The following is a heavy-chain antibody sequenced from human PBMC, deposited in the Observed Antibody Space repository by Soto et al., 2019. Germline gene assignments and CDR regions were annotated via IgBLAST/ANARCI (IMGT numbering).Heavy chain of an antibody. CDR3: TTGFPGRDY. V-gene: IGHV3-15*01. CDR2: VKSKTDGGTT. D-gene: IGHD3-10*01. Sequence: EVQLVESGGGLVKPGGSLRLSCVASGFTFTNALMTWVRQAPGKGLEWVGRVKSKTDGGTTDYGAPVKGRFTISRDDLERTLYLQTSSLKIEDTAVYYCTTGFPGRDYWGQGTLVTVSS. J-gene: IGHJ4*02. CDR1: GFTFTNAL.